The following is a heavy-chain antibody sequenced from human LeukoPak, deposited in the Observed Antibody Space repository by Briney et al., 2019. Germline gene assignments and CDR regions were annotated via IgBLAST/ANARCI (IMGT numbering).Heavy chain of an antibody. V-gene: IGHV4-39*01. CDR1: GGSIRSSYYY. D-gene: IGHD5-18*01. CDR2: IYDSGST. CDR3: ARQERYSYGRGGYFDY. Sequence: PSETLSLTCTVSGGSIRSSYYYWGWIRQPPGKGLEWIGSIYDSGSTYYNPSLKSRVTISVDTSKNQFSLKLSSVTAADTAVYYCARQERYSYGRGGYFDYWGQGTLVTVSS. J-gene: IGHJ4*02.